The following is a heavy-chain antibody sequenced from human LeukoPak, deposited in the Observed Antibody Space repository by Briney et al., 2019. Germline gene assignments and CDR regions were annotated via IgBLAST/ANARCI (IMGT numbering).Heavy chain of an antibody. Sequence: SETLSLTCTVSNASISSNTYYRAWIRQPPGKGLEYIGSINYRGSTYYNPSLKSRVTLSVDTSKNQFSLKLNSVTAADTAVYYCATYKYDYVWGNQHFDYWGQGTLVTVSS. CDR2: INYRGST. CDR3: ATYKYDYVWGNQHFDY. J-gene: IGHJ4*02. D-gene: IGHD3-16*01. CDR1: NASISSNTYY. V-gene: IGHV4-39*07.